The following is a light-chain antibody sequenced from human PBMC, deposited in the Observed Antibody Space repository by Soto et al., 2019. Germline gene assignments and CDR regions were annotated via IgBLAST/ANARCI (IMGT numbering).Light chain of an antibody. CDR1: SSDDGGYNS. Sequence: QSALTQPASVSGSPGQSITISCTGTSSDDGGYNSVSWYQQHPGNAPTLMIYEVSYRPSGVSNRFSGSKSGNTASLTISGLQAEDEADYYCSSYTSSNTPYVFGTGTKLTVL. J-gene: IGLJ1*01. CDR3: SSYTSSNTPYV. V-gene: IGLV2-14*01. CDR2: EVS.